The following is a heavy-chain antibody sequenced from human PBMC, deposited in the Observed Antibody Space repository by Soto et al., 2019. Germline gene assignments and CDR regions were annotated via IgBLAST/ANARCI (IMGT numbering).Heavy chain of an antibody. D-gene: IGHD1-7*01. CDR1: GYTFTSYG. CDR3: ARGGYNWNYGPTNPNHFDY. J-gene: IGHJ4*02. Sequence: QVQLVQSGAEVKKPGASVKVSCKASGYTFTSYGISWVRQAPGQGLEWMGWMSAYNGNTNYAQKLQGRVTMTTDTSTSTAYMELRSLRSDDTAVYYCARGGYNWNYGPTNPNHFDYWGQGTLVTVSS. CDR2: MSAYNGNT. V-gene: IGHV1-18*01.